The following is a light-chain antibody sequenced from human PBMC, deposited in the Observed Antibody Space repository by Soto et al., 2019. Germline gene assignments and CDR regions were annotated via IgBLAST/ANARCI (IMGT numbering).Light chain of an antibody. V-gene: IGKV1-39*01. Sequence: DIQMTQSPSSLSASVGDRVTITCRASQYISRYLNWYQQKPGKAPKLLIYAASSLQSGVPSRFSGSGSGTDFTLTISSLQPEDFATYYCQQSYSTLSWTFGQGTKVEIK. CDR1: QYISRY. J-gene: IGKJ1*01. CDR3: QQSYSTLSWT. CDR2: AAS.